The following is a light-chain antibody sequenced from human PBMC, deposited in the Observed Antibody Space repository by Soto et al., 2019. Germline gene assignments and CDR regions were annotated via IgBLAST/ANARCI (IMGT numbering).Light chain of an antibody. J-gene: IGKJ5*01. CDR2: GAS. CDR1: QSVSSN. Sequence: EILMTQSPATLSVSPGERATLSCRASQSVSSNFAWYQQKPGQAPRLLIYGASTRATGIPARFSGSGSETEFILTISSLQSEDFAVYYCQQYNNWLITFGQGPRLEIK. CDR3: QQYNNWLIT. V-gene: IGKV3-15*01.